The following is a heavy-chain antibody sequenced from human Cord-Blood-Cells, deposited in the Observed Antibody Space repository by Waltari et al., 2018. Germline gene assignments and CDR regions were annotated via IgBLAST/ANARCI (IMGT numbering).Heavy chain of an antibody. CDR2: INHSGST. V-gene: IGHV4-34*01. CDR3: ARGGAAAVADNWFDP. CDR1: GGSFSGSY. J-gene: IGHJ5*02. D-gene: IGHD6-19*01. Sequence: QVQLQQWGAGLLKPSETLSLTCAVYGGSFSGSYWSWIRQPPGKGLEWIGEINHSGSTNYNPSLKSRVTISVDTSKNQFSLKLSSVTAADTAVYYCARGGAAAVADNWFDPWGQGTLVTVSS.